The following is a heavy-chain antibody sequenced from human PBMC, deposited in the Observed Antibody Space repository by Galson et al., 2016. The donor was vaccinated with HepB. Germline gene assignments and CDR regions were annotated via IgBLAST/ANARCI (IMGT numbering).Heavy chain of an antibody. CDR2: INPNSGDT. CDR1: GYTFTGYY. Sequence: SVKVSCKASGYTFTGYYIHWVRQAPGQWLEWVGWINPNSGDTNYAQKFQGRVTMTRDTSISTAYMELSRLRFDDTAVYYCVRDPNLSYVPAYFDFWGQGALVAVSS. D-gene: IGHD1-26*01. CDR3: VRDPNLSYVPAYFDF. V-gene: IGHV1-2*02. J-gene: IGHJ4*02.